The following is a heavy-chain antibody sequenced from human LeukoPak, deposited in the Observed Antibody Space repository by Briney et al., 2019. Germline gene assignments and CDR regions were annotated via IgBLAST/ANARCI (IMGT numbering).Heavy chain of an antibody. Sequence: GGSLRLSCAASGFTFSSYGMHWVRQAPGMGLEWVAVIWYDGSNKYYADSVKGRFTISRDNSKNTLYLQMNSLRAEDTAVYYCAKDSPDAFDIWGQGTMVTVSS. J-gene: IGHJ3*02. CDR3: AKDSPDAFDI. CDR2: IWYDGSNK. V-gene: IGHV3-33*06. CDR1: GFTFSSYG.